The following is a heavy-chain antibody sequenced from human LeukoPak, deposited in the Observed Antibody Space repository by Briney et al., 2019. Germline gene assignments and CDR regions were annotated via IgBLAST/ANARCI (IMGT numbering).Heavy chain of an antibody. CDR3: ARAKAYYEILTAYNP. CDR2: ITAYNGNT. Sequence: ASVKVSCKASDNTFSNYGVTWVRQAPGHGLEWMGWITAYNGNTKYAQKFQGRVTMTTESSTSTVFMELRSLTSDDTAVYYCARAKAYYEILTAYNPWGQGTLVTVSS. J-gene: IGHJ5*02. V-gene: IGHV1-18*04. D-gene: IGHD3-9*01. CDR1: DNTFSNYG.